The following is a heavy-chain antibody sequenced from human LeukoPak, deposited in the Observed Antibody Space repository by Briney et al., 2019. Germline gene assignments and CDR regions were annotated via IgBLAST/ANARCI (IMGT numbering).Heavy chain of an antibody. CDR3: ARDDCSTASCLKPFDY. V-gene: IGHV3-21*01. D-gene: IGHD2-2*01. CDR2: VSSISTYI. Sequence: GGSLRLSCAASGFTFSSYSMNWVRQAPGKGLEWVSSVSSISTYIYYADSVKGRFTISRDNAKNSLYLQMNSLRAGDKAVYYCARDDCSTASCLKPFDYWGQGTLVTVSS. CDR1: GFTFSSYS. J-gene: IGHJ4*02.